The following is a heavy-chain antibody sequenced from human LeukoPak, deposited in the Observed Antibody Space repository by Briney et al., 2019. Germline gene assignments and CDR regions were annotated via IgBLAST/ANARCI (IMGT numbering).Heavy chain of an antibody. D-gene: IGHD3-10*01. J-gene: IGHJ4*02. CDR2: IISSSSYI. V-gene: IGHV3-21*01. Sequence: GGSLRLSCAASGFTFSSYSMNWVRQAPGKGLEWASSIISSSSYIYYADSVKGRFTISRDNAKNSLYLQMNSLRAEDTAVYYCAIRSLLWFGELKGGFDYWGQGTLVTVSS. CDR1: GFTFSSYS. CDR3: AIRSLLWFGELKGGFDY.